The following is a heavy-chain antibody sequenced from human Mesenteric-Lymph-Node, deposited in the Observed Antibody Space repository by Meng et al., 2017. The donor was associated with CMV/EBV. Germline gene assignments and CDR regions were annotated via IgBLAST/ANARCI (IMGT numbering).Heavy chain of an antibody. V-gene: IGHV4-34*01. CDR3: ARNLGSGWYYY. D-gene: IGHD6-19*01. CDR2: ISHSGST. J-gene: IGHJ4*02. CDR1: GGSFSGHY. Sequence: GSLRLSCAVYGGSFSGHYWTWIRQPPGKGLEWIGEISHSGSTNFNPSLKSRVTISVDTSKGQFSLKMTSVTAADTAVYYCARNLGSGWYYYWGRGTLVTVSS.